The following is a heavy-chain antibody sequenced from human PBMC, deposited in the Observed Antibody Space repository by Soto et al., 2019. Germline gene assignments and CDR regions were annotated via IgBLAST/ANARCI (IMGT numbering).Heavy chain of an antibody. CDR2: ISAYNGNT. CDR3: ARDWAGNGNWFDP. CDR1: GYTFTSYG. Sequence: ASVKVSCKASGYTFTSYGISWVRQAPGQGLEWMGWISAYNGNTNYAQKLQGRVTMTTDTSTSTAYMELRSLRSDDAAMYYCARDWAGNGNWFDPWGQGTLVTVSS. V-gene: IGHV1-18*01. J-gene: IGHJ5*02. D-gene: IGHD6-19*01.